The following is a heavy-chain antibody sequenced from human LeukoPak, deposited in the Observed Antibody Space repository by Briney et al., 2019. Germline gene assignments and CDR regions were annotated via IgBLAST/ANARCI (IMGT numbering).Heavy chain of an antibody. CDR2: IIPIFGTA. CDR1: GGTFSSYA. D-gene: IGHD6-13*01. V-gene: IGHV1-69*05. J-gene: IGHJ4*02. Sequence: ASVKVSCKASGGTFSSYAISWVRQAPGQGLGWMGGIIPIFGTANYAQKFQGRVTITTDESTSTAYMELSSLRSEDTAVYYCARIAAAGTDYWGQGTLVTVSS. CDR3: ARIAAAGTDY.